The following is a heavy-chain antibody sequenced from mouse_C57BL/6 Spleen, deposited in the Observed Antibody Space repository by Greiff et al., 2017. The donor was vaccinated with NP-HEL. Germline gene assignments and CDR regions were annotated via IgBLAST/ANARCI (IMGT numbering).Heavy chain of an antibody. J-gene: IGHJ3*01. D-gene: IGHD2-4*01. CDR3: ASDDYDGRPFAY. CDR2: ISSGSSTI. V-gene: IGHV5-17*01. Sequence: EVHLVESGGGLVKPGGSLKLSCAASGFTFSDYGMHWVRQAPEKGLEWVAYISSGSSTIYYADTVKGRFTISRDNAKNTLFLQMTSLRSEDTAMYYCASDDYDGRPFAYWGQGTLVTVSA. CDR1: GFTFSDYG.